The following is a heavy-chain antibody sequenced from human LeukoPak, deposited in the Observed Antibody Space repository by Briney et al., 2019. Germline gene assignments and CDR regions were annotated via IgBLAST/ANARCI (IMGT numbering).Heavy chain of an antibody. CDR2: ISSSGSTI. D-gene: IGHD2-2*01. CDR1: GFNFSDYY. CDR3: ARGDDFSRTPSTYYFDY. Sequence: GGSLRLSCAASGFNFSDYYMSWIRPAPGKGLEWVSYISSSGSTIYYADSVKGRFTISRDNAKNSLYLQMNSLRAEDTAVYYCARGDDFSRTPSTYYFDYWGQGTLVTVSS. V-gene: IGHV3-11*01. J-gene: IGHJ4*02.